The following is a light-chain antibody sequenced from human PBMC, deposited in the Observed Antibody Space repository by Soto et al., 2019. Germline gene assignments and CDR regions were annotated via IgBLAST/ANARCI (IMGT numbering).Light chain of an antibody. CDR2: EVT. J-gene: IGLJ1*01. CDR3: SSHTSSNTRV. CDR1: SSDVGGYNY. Sequence: QSALTQPASVSGSPGQSITISCTGTSSDVGGYNYVSWYQQHPGKAPKLIIYEVTNRPSGISYRFSGSKSGNTASLTISGLQAEDEADYYCSSHTSSNTRVFGTGTTVTV. V-gene: IGLV2-14*01.